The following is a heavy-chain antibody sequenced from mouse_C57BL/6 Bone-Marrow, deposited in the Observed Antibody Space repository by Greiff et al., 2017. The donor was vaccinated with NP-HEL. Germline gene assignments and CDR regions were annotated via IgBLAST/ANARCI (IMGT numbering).Heavy chain of an antibody. Sequence: EVMLVESGGDLVKPGGSLKLSCAASGFTFSSYGMSWVRQTPDKRLEWVATISSGGSYTYYPDSVKGRFTISRDNAKNTLYLQMSSLKSEDTAMYYCARGSGYQGKPYAMDDWGQGTSVTVSS. CDR3: ARGSGYQGKPYAMDD. V-gene: IGHV5-6*01. CDR2: ISSGGSYT. J-gene: IGHJ4*01. CDR1: GFTFSSYG. D-gene: IGHD2-2*01.